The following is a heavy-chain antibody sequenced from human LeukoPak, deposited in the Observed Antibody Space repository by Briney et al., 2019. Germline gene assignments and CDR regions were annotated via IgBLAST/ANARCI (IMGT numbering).Heavy chain of an antibody. CDR2: INPNSGGT. Sequence: ASVKVSCKASGYTFTGYYIHWVRQAPGQGLEWMGWINPNSGGTNYAQKFQGRVTISADKSISTAYLQWSSLKASDTAMYYCARRLTYDSRAYYCLDYWGQGTLVTVSS. J-gene: IGHJ4*02. V-gene: IGHV1-2*02. CDR3: ARRLTYDSRAYYCLDY. CDR1: GYTFTGYY. D-gene: IGHD3-22*01.